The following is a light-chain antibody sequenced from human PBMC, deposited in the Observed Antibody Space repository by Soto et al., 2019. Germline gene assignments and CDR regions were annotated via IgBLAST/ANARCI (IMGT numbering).Light chain of an antibody. CDR1: QGIRSW. CDR3: QQSNSFPLT. Sequence: DIQMTQSPSFVSASVGDRVTITCRASQGIRSWVAWYQQKPGKAPNLLIYAASSLQSGVPSRFSGSGSGTDSTLTISSLQPEDFATYYCQQSNSFPLTFGQGTKVEIK. CDR2: AAS. J-gene: IGKJ1*01. V-gene: IGKV1-12*01.